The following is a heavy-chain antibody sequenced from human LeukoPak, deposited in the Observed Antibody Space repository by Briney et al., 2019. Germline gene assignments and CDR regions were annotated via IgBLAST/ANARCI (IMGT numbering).Heavy chain of an antibody. CDR1: GFTFSSYS. D-gene: IGHD5-24*01. CDR3: ARDQFIHAFDI. J-gene: IGHJ3*02. CDR2: ISSSSSYI. V-gene: IGHV3-21*01. Sequence: GGSLRLSCAASGFTFSSYSMNWVRQAPGKGLEWVSSISSSSSYIYYADSVKGRFTISRDNAENSLYLQMNSLRAEDTAVYYCARDQFIHAFDIWGQGTMVTVSS.